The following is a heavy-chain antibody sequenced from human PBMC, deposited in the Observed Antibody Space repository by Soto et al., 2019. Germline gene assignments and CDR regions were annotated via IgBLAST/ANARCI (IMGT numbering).Heavy chain of an antibody. CDR3: AKDRVVITGYFQH. D-gene: IGHD3-22*01. CDR1: GFTFSSYG. Sequence: QVQLVESGGGVVQPGRSLRLSCAASGFTFSSYGMHWVRQAPGKGLEWVAVISYDGSNKYYADSVKGRFTISRDNSKNTLYLQMNSLRAEDTAVYYCAKDRVVITGYFQHWGQGTLVTVSS. J-gene: IGHJ1*01. CDR2: ISYDGSNK. V-gene: IGHV3-30*18.